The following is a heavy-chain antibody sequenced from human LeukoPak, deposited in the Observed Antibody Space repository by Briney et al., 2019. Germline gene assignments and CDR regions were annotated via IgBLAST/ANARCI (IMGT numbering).Heavy chain of an antibody. Sequence: GESLRLSCAASGFTFSSYWMSWVRQAPGKGLEWVANIKQDGSEKYYVDSVKGRFTISRDNAKNSLYLQMNSLRAEDTAVYYCARLDYYGPQDYWGQGTLVTVSS. CDR3: ARLDYYGPQDY. D-gene: IGHD3-10*01. CDR1: GFTFSSYW. CDR2: IKQDGSEK. J-gene: IGHJ4*02. V-gene: IGHV3-7*01.